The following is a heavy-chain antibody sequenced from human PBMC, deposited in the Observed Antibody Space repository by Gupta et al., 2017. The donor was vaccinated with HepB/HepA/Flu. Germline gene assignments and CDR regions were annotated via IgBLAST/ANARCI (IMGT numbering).Heavy chain of an antibody. Sequence: EVQLLESGGGLVQPGGSLSLSCAVAGFTIGGNAMSWVRQAPGKGLEWVSGIGSDMRPHYADSVGGRFTISRDNSKNMLFLQMNSLRAEDTAVYYCAKDLLFWSGMDVWGKGTTVTVSS. D-gene: IGHD3-3*01. V-gene: IGHV3-23*01. CDR2: IGSDMRP. CDR3: AKDLLFWSGMDV. CDR1: GFTIGGNA. J-gene: IGHJ6*03.